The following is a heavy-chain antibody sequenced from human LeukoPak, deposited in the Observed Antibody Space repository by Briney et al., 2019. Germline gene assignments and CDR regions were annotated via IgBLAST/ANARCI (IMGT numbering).Heavy chain of an antibody. D-gene: IGHD3-22*01. CDR2: INPNSGGT. J-gene: IGHJ5*02. Sequence: ASVKVSCKASGYTFTGYYMHWVRQAPGQGLEWMGWINPNSGGTNYAQKFQGRVTMTRDTPISTAYMELSRLRSDDTAVYYCARVSYYYDSSGYAPFDPWGQGTLVTVSS. CDR1: GYTFTGYY. CDR3: ARVSYYYDSSGYAPFDP. V-gene: IGHV1-2*02.